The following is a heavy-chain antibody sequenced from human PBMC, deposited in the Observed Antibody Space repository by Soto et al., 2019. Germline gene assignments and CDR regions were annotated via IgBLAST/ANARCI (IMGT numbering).Heavy chain of an antibody. CDR3: ARVLAVAGNNWFDP. V-gene: IGHV4-59*01. D-gene: IGHD6-19*01. CDR2: MYDSGST. Sequence: QVQLQESGPGLVKPSETLSLTCSVSGGSISSDYWTWIRQPPGKGLEWIGYMYDSGSTKYNPSLKSRVTISVDTSKKPFSLKLTSVTAADTAVYYCARVLAVAGNNWFDPWGQGTLVTVSS. CDR1: GGSISSDY. J-gene: IGHJ5*02.